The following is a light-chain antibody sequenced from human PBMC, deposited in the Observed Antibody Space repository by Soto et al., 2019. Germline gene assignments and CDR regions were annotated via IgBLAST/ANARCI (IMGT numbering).Light chain of an antibody. Sequence: QSVLTQPPSASGSPGQSVTISCTGTSSDVGGYNYVSWYQQHPGKAPKLMIYEVSKRPSGVPDSFSGSKSGNTASLTVSGLQAEDEADYYCSSYAGRNNFYVFGTGTKVTVL. V-gene: IGLV2-8*01. CDR3: SSYAGRNNFYV. J-gene: IGLJ1*01. CDR2: EVS. CDR1: SSDVGGYNY.